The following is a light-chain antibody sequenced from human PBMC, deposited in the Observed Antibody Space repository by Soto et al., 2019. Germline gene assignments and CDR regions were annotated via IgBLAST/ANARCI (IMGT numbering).Light chain of an antibody. Sequence: EIVMTQSRATLSVSPGERATLSCRASQSVSSNLAWYQQKPGQAPRLLIFGSSTRATGIPARFSGSGSGTEFTLTISSLQSEDFAVYYCQQYNNWLRTFGQGTKVEIK. CDR3: QQYNNWLRT. J-gene: IGKJ1*01. CDR1: QSVSSN. CDR2: GSS. V-gene: IGKV3-15*01.